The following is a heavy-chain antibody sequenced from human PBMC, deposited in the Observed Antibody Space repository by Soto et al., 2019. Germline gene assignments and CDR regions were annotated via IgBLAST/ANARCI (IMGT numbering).Heavy chain of an antibody. Sequence: GASVKVSCKASGGTFSSYAISWVRRAPGQGLEWMGGIIPIFGTANYAQKFQGRVTITADESTSTAYMELSSLRSEDTAVYCCARDGGYCSSTSCSGVFMGFDYWGQGTLVTVSS. V-gene: IGHV1-69*13. CDR2: IIPIFGTA. CDR3: ARDGGYCSSTSCSGVFMGFDY. J-gene: IGHJ4*02. D-gene: IGHD2-2*01. CDR1: GGTFSSYA.